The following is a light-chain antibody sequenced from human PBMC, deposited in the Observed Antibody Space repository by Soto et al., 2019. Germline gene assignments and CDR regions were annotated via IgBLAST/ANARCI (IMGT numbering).Light chain of an antibody. J-gene: IGKJ1*01. CDR3: HQTDSIPET. Sequence: DIQMTQSPSSLSASVGDTVTITCRASQSISLFLNWYQQKPGKAPKLLIYAASSLQSGVPSRFSGNGSGTDFTLTISSLQPEDFATYYCHQTDSIPETFGQGTNVELK. CDR2: AAS. CDR1: QSISLF. V-gene: IGKV1-39*01.